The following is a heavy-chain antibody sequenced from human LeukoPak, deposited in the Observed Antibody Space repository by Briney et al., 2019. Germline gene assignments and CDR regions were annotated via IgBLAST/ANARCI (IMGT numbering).Heavy chain of an antibody. D-gene: IGHD6-13*01. CDR1: GGSISSSSYY. CDR2: IYYSGST. Sequence: SETLSLTCTVSGGSISSSSYYWGWIRQPPGKGLEWIGSIYYSGSTYYNPSLKSRVTISVDTSKNQFSLKLSSVTAADTAVYYCARDPAAAGNIGWFDPWGQGTLVTVSS. CDR3: ARDPAAAGNIGWFDP. V-gene: IGHV4-39*07. J-gene: IGHJ5*02.